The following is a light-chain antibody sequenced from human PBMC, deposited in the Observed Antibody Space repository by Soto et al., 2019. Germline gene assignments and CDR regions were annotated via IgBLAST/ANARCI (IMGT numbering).Light chain of an antibody. CDR2: AAS. Sequence: IHFTQSPSSLSASVGGRVTITCRASQGISSYLAWYQQKPGKAPKLLIYAASTLQSGVPSRFSGSGSGTAFTLTISRLEPEDFAVYYCHHYGRSLSYSFGQGTKVDI. CDR1: QGISSY. J-gene: IGKJ2*03. CDR3: HHYGRSLSYS. V-gene: IGKV1-9*01.